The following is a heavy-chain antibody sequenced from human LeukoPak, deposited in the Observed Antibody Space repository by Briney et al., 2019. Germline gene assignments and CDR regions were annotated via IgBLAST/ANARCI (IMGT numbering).Heavy chain of an antibody. CDR1: GFTFSSCS. D-gene: IGHD3-10*01. CDR3: AKDSYGSGSYGAFDI. CDR2: ISSSSSTI. J-gene: IGHJ3*02. V-gene: IGHV3-48*04. Sequence: PGGSLRLSCAVSGFTFSSCSMNWVRQAPGKGLEWVSYISSSSSTIYYADSVKGRFTISRDNAKNSLYLQMNSLRAEDTAVYYCAKDSYGSGSYGAFDIWGQGTMVTVSS.